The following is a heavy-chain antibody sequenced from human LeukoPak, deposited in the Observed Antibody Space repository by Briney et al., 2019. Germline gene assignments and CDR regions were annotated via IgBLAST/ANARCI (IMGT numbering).Heavy chain of an antibody. Sequence: SETLFLTCAVSGYSISSGYYWGWIRQPPGKGLEWIGSIYHSGSTYYNPSLKSRVTISVDTSKNQFSLKLSSVTAADTAVYYCARDPGVVVPAGARGFDPWGQGTLVTVSS. V-gene: IGHV4-38-2*02. CDR3: ARDPGVVVPAGARGFDP. CDR1: GYSISSGYY. J-gene: IGHJ5*02. D-gene: IGHD2-2*01. CDR2: IYHSGST.